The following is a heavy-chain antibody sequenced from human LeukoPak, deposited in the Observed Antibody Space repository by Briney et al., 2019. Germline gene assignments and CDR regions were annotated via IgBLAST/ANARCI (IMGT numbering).Heavy chain of an antibody. J-gene: IGHJ1*01. CDR2: ISGSGGST. D-gene: IGHD2-2*01. Sequence: GGSLRLSCAASGFTFSSYAMSWVRQAPGKGLEWVSAISGSGGSTYYADSVKGRFTISRDNSKNTLYLQMNSLRAEDTAVYYCAKDIVVVPATEEQSTEYFQHWGQGTLVTVSS. V-gene: IGHV3-23*01. CDR1: GFTFSSYA. CDR3: AKDIVVVPATEEQSTEYFQH.